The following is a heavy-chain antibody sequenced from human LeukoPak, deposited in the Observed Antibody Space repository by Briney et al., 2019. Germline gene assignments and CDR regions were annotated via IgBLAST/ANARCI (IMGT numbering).Heavy chain of an antibody. CDR1: GFTFSSYW. Sequence: GGSLRLSCAASGFTFSSYWMSWVRQAPGKGLEWVANIKQDGSEKYYVDSVKGRFTISRDNAKNSLYLQMNSLRAEDTAVYYCARENWELLSYFDYWGQGTLVTVSS. CDR3: ARENWELLSYFDY. CDR2: IKQDGSEK. V-gene: IGHV3-7*01. D-gene: IGHD1-26*01. J-gene: IGHJ4*02.